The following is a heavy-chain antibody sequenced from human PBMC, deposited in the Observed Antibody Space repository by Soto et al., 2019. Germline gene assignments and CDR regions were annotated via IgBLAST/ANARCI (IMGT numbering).Heavy chain of an antibody. J-gene: IGHJ4*01. CDR2: IKSKTDGGTT. CDR3: TTDLYITIVIVRFDY. Sequence: GGSLRLSCAASGFTFSNAWINWVRQAPGKGLEWVGRIKSKTDGGTTDFAAPVKGRFAISRDDSKNMVYLQMNSLKIEDTAVYYCTTDLYITIVIVRFDYWGHGTLVTVSS. D-gene: IGHD3-22*01. V-gene: IGHV3-15*07. CDR1: GFTFSNAW.